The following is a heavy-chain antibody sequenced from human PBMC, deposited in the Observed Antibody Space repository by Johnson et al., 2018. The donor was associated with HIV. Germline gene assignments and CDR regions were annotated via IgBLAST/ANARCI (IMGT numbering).Heavy chain of an antibody. D-gene: IGHD2-2*01. J-gene: IGHJ3*02. V-gene: IGHV3-30*02. CDR3: ASKTPVVEDAFDI. CDR2: IRYDGSNK. CDR1: GFTFSSYG. Sequence: QVQLVESGGGVVQPGGSLRLSCAASGFTFSSYGMHWVRQAPGKGLAWVAFIRYDGSNKYYAASVKGRFTISRDNSKNTLYLQMNSLRAEDTAVYYCASKTPVVEDAFDIWGQGTMVTVSS.